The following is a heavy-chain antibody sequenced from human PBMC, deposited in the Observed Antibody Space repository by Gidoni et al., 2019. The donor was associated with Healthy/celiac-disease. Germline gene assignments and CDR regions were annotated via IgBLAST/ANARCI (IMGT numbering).Heavy chain of an antibody. V-gene: IGHV4-38-2*02. CDR1: GYSISSGYY. Sequence: QVQLQESGPGLVKPSETLSLTCAVSGYSISSGYYWGWLRQPPGKGLEWIGSIYHSGSTYYNPSLKSRVTISVDTSKNQFSLKLSSVTAADTAVYYCARDHGSRNWFDPWGQGTLVTVSS. D-gene: IGHD6-13*01. J-gene: IGHJ5*02. CDR3: ARDHGSRNWFDP. CDR2: IYHSGST.